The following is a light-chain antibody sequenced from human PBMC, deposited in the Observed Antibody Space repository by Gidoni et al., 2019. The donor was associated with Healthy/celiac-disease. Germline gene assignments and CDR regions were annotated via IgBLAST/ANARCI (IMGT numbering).Light chain of an antibody. CDR3: QQRSNWPFT. V-gene: IGKV3-11*01. Sequence: EIVLTQSPATLSLSPGERATLSCRASQSVSSYLAWYHQKPGQAPRLLIYDASNRATGLPARFSGSASGTSFSLTISILEPDDFAVYCFQQRSNWPFTFGQGTKLEIK. CDR1: QSVSSY. CDR2: DAS. J-gene: IGKJ2*01.